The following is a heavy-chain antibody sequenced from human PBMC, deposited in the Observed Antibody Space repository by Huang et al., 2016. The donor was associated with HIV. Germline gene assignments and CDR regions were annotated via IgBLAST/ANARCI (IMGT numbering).Heavy chain of an antibody. CDR1: GYTFTSFG. J-gene: IGHJ4*02. CDR3: VVDDTSGYFSSDY. CDR2: ISAHKGDT. D-gene: IGHD3-22*01. Sequence: QVHLVQSGPEVKKPGASVKVSCKASGYTFTSFGISGVRQAPGQGLEWMGSISAHKGDTNCAQKFRVRVTMTTDTSTRTAHMELRSLRSDDSAVYYCVVDDTSGYFSSDYWGQGTLVTVSS. V-gene: IGHV1-18*04.